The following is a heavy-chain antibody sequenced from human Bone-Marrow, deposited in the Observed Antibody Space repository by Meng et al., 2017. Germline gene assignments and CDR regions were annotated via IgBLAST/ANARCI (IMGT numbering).Heavy chain of an antibody. CDR2: INTNTGNP. Sequence: ASVKVSCKASGYTFTSYGISWVRQAPGQGLEWMGWINTNTGNPTYAQGFTGRFVFSLDTSVSTAYLQISSLKAEDTAVYYCARVAAAGEYYYYYDMDVWGQGTTVTVSS. J-gene: IGHJ6*02. V-gene: IGHV7-4-1*02. CDR1: GYTFTSYG. D-gene: IGHD6-13*01. CDR3: ARVAAAGEYYYYYDMDV.